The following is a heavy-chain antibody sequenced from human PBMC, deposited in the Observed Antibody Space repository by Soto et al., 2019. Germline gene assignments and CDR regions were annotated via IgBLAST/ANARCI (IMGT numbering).Heavy chain of an antibody. CDR3: AREVDGYSHFDD. CDR2: IYHGGST. Sequence: SETLSLTCSVSGASVTRDGNCWTWIRQPPGQGLEFVASIYHGGSTFYNPSIRGRVTISLDRSKNQFSLKLTTVTAADTAVYYCAREVDGYSHFDDWGQGTLVTVSS. V-gene: IGHV4-30-2*01. CDR1: GASVTRDGNC. D-gene: IGHD4-4*01. J-gene: IGHJ4*02.